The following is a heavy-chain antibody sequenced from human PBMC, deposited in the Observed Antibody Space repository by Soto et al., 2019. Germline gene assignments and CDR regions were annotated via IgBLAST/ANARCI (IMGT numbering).Heavy chain of an antibody. J-gene: IGHJ5*02. CDR1: GYTFTSYG. Sequence: QVQLVQSGAEVKKPGASVEVSCKASGYTFTSYGISWVRQAPGQGLEWMGWISAYNGNTNYAQKLQGRVTMTTDTSTSTAYMELRSLRSDDTAVYYCARDQFYRVVAAPFDPWGQGTLVTVSS. V-gene: IGHV1-18*01. D-gene: IGHD2-15*01. CDR3: ARDQFYRVVAAPFDP. CDR2: ISAYNGNT.